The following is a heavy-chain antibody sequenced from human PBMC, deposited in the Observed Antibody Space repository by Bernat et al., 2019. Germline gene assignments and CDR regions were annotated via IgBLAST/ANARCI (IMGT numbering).Heavy chain of an antibody. Sequence: EVQLVESGGGLVQPGGSLKLSCAASGLTFSGSAMHWVRQASGKGLEWVGRIRSKANSYATAYAASVKGRFTISRDESKNTAYLQMNSLKTEETAVYYCTKQGGKNHTYGMDVWGQGTTVTVSS. D-gene: IGHD3-16*01. CDR2: IRSKANSYAT. CDR3: TKQGGKNHTYGMDV. CDR1: GLTFSGSA. J-gene: IGHJ6*02. V-gene: IGHV3-73*01.